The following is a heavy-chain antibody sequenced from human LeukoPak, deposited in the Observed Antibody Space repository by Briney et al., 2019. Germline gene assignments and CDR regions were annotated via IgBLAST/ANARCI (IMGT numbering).Heavy chain of an antibody. V-gene: IGHV1-69*04. CDR3: ARAGGRDGYNYRGIGHFY. CDR2: IIPILGIA. CDR1: GGTFSSYA. Sequence: ASVKVSCKASGGTFSSYAISWVRQAPGQGLEWMGRIIPILGIANYAQKFQGRVTITADKSTSTAYMELSSLRSEDTAVYYCARAGGRDGYNYRGIGHFYWGQGTPVTVSS. J-gene: IGHJ4*02. D-gene: IGHD5-24*01.